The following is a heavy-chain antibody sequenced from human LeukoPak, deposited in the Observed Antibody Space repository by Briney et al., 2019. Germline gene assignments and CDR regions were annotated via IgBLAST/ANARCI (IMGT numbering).Heavy chain of an antibody. J-gene: IGHJ4*02. CDR2: INSVGSST. CDR1: GFTFSSFW. D-gene: IGHD6-19*01. CDR3: ARERTSGWDTFDF. Sequence: GSLRLSCAASGFTFSSFWMHWVRQAPGKGLVWVSRINSVGSSTSYADSVKGRFTISRDNAKNTLYLQMNSLRAEDTAVYYCARERTSGWDTFDFWGQGTLVTVSS. V-gene: IGHV3-74*01.